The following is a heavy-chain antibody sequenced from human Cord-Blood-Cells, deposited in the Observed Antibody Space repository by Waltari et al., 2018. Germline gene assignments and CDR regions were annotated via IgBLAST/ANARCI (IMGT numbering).Heavy chain of an antibody. CDR3: ARHTSNSSWYWYFDL. CDR1: GGSISSSSYY. CDR2: IYYSGST. D-gene: IGHD6-13*01. Sequence: QLQLQESAPCPVTPSEPLSLTCTVAGGSISSSSYYEGCFRQPPGKGLEWIGSIYYSGSTYYKPSLKSRVTISVDTSKNQFSLKLSSVTAADTAVYYCARHTSNSSWYWYFDLWGRGTLVTVSS. V-gene: IGHV4-39*01. J-gene: IGHJ2*01.